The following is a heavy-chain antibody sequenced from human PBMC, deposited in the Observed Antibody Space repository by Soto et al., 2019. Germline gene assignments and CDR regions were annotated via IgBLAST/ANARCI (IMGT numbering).Heavy chain of an antibody. CDR3: ARPDFGDYWYFDL. Sequence: QDQLVQSGAEVKKPGSSVKVSCKASGGPFSSHTFSWVRQAPGQGLEWMGRIIPALRTATYAQKVQGRVTITADESATTVYMELNSLRSEDTDVYYCARPDFGDYWYFDLWGRGTLVTVSS. J-gene: IGHJ2*01. CDR1: GGPFSSHT. D-gene: IGHD4-17*01. V-gene: IGHV1-69*08. CDR2: IIPALRTA.